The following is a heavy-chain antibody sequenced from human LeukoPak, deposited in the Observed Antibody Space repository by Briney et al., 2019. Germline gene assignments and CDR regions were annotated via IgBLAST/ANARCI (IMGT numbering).Heavy chain of an antibody. J-gene: IGHJ4*02. V-gene: IGHV3-21*01. CDR3: ARDGGYCSSTSCYVDY. CDR1: GFAFSSYS. D-gene: IGHD2-2*01. CDR2: ISSSSSYI. Sequence: KTGGSLRLSCAASGFAFSSYSMNWVRQAPGKGLEWVSSISSSSSYIYYADSVKGRFTISRDNAKNSLYLQMNSLRAEDTAVYYCARDGGYCSSTSCYVDYWGQGTLVTVSS.